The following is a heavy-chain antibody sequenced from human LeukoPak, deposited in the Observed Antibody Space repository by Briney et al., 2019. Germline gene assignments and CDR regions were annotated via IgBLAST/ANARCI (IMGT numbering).Heavy chain of an antibody. Sequence: GGSLRLSCAASGFTVSSNYMSWVRQPPGKGLEWVSVIYSGGTTYYADSVKGRFTISRDNSKNTMYLQMNSLRAEDTAVYYRVWMGTTRYYFDYWGQGTLVTVSS. CDR3: VWMGTTRYYFDY. J-gene: IGHJ4*02. D-gene: IGHD1-26*01. CDR2: IYSGGTT. V-gene: IGHV3-53*03. CDR1: GFTVSSNY.